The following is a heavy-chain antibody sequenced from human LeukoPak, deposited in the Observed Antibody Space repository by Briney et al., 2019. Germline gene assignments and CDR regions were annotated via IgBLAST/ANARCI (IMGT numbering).Heavy chain of an antibody. CDR2: IYPGDSDT. D-gene: IGHD3-10*01. CDR3: ARVVQYYYGSGSLDY. V-gene: IGHV5-51*01. CDR1: GYSFTSYW. Sequence: GASLKISCKGSGYSFTSYWIGWVRQLPGKGLEWMGIIYPGDSDTRYSPSFQGQVTISADKSISTAYLQWSSLKASDTAMYYCARVVQYYYGSGSLDYWGQGTLVTVSS. J-gene: IGHJ4*02.